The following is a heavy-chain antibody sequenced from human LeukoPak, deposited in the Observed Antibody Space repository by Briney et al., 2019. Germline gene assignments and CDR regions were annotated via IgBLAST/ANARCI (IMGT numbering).Heavy chain of an antibody. D-gene: IGHD3-10*01. CDR2: IRYDGSNK. Sequence: GGSLRLSCAASGFTFSSYGMHCVRQAPGKGLEWVAFIRYDGSNKYYADSVKGRFTISKDNSKNTLYLQMNSLRAEDTAVYYCAKDSEYTMVRGVFDYWGQGTLVTVSS. CDR1: GFTFSSYG. CDR3: AKDSEYTMVRGVFDY. V-gene: IGHV3-30*02. J-gene: IGHJ4*02.